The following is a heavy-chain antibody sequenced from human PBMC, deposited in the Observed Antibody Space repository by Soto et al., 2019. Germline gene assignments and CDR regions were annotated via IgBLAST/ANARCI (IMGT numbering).Heavy chain of an antibody. CDR2: IYWYDDK. V-gene: IGHV2-5*01. CDR3: AHRVLRTVFGLVTTTAIDFDF. J-gene: IGHJ4*02. CDR1: GFSLTTSGVG. Sequence: QITLNESGPTQVKPRQTLTLTCTFSGFSLTTSGVGVGWIRQSPGKAPEWLALIYWYDDKRYSPSLKSRLTITEDTSKNRVGLRMADVDPADTATYYCAHRVLRTVFGLVTTTAIDFDFLRQGTPVAVSS. D-gene: IGHD3-3*01.